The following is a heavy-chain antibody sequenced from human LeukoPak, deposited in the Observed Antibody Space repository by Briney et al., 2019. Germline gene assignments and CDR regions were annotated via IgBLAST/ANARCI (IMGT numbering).Heavy chain of an antibody. CDR2: ISSNGGST. CDR3: ARERAATIAARPRGLDY. J-gene: IGHJ4*02. Sequence: PGGSLRLSCAASGFTFSSYAMHWVRQAPGKGLEYVSAISSNGGSTYYANSVKGRFTISRDNSKNTLYLQMGSLRAEDMAVYYRARERAATIAARPRGLDYWGQGTLVTVSS. D-gene: IGHD6-6*01. V-gene: IGHV3-64*01. CDR1: GFTFSSYA.